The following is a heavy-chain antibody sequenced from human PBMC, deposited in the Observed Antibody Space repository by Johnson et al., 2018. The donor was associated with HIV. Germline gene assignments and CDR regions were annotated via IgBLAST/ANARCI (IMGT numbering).Heavy chain of an antibody. J-gene: IGHJ3*02. D-gene: IGHD4-23*01. CDR2: IRSQANSYAT. Sequence: VQLVESGGGLVQPGRSLRLSCAASGFTFSGSAMHWVRQASGKGLEWVGRIRSQANSYATAYAASVKGRFTISRDDSKNKLYLQMKRLRAKATAVYYCARDYRYGGNSAFDIWGQGTMVTVSS. V-gene: IGHV3-73*01. CDR1: GFTFSGSA. CDR3: ARDYRYGGNSAFDI.